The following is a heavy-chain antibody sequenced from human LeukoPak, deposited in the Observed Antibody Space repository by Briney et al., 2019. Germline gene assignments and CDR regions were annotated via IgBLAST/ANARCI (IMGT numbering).Heavy chain of an antibody. Sequence: SETLSLTCAVYGGSFNNYYWNWVRQPPGKGLEWIGEINHSGSTNYNPSLKSRVTISVDTSKNQFSLKLSSVTAADTAVYYCARNYKDVVPAANNWFDPWGQGTLVTVSS. CDR1: GGSFNNYY. J-gene: IGHJ5*02. CDR2: INHSGST. D-gene: IGHD2-2*01. V-gene: IGHV4-34*01. CDR3: ARNYKDVVPAANNWFDP.